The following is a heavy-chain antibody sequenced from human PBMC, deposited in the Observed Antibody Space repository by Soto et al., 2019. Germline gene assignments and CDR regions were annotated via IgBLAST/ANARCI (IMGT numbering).Heavy chain of an antibody. V-gene: IGHV4-61*01. J-gene: IGHJ4*02. CDR2: IYNSGIT. Sequence: PSETLSLTCTVSGGSVSSGSHYWSWIRQSPGKGLEWIGYIYNSGITKYNATLKSRVTISVDTSKNQFSLKLSSVTAADTAVYYCARHRGYYDILTGYYTELNFDYWGQGTLVTVSS. D-gene: IGHD3-9*01. CDR1: GGSVSSGSHY. CDR3: ARHRGYYDILTGYYTELNFDY.